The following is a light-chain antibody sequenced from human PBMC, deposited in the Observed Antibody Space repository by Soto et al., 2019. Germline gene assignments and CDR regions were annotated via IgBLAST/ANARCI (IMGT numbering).Light chain of an antibody. CDR2: GAS. J-gene: IGKJ4*01. V-gene: IGKV3-15*01. CDR3: QQYNNWPPLT. Sequence: EIVMTQSPATLSVSPGERATLSCRASQSVSSNLAWYQQKPGQAPRLLIYGASTRATGIPARFSGSVSGTEFTLTISSLQSADFAVYYCQQYNNWPPLTFGGGTKVEIK. CDR1: QSVSSN.